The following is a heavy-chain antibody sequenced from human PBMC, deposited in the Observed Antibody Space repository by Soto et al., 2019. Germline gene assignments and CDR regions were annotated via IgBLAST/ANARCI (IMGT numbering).Heavy chain of an antibody. CDR3: ATQEVGGSYVYTFDP. CDR1: GGSISSSSYY. D-gene: IGHD1-26*01. J-gene: IGHJ5*02. CDR2: IYYSGST. V-gene: IGHV4-39*02. Sequence: ASETLSLTCTVSGGSISSSSYYWGWIRQPPGKGLEWIGSIYYSGSTYYNPSLKSRVTISVDTSKNHFSLKLSSVTAADTAVYYCATQEVGGSYVYTFDPWGQGTLVTV.